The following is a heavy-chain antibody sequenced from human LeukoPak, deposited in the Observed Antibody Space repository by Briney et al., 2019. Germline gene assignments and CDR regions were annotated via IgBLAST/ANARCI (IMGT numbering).Heavy chain of an antibody. CDR2: MNPNSGNT. V-gene: IGHV1-8*03. D-gene: IGHD2-2*01. J-gene: IGHJ4*02. Sequence: ASVKVSCKASGYTFTSYDINWVRQATGQGLEWMGWMNPNSGNTGYAQKFQGRVTITRNTSISTAYMELSSLRSEDTAVYYCASGRWDIVVVPAAMGDYWGQGTLVTVSS. CDR1: GYTFTSYD. CDR3: ASGRWDIVVVPAAMGDY.